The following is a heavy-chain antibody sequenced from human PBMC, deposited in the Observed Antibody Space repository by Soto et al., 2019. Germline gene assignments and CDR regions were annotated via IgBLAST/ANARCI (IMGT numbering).Heavy chain of an antibody. CDR2: IYHSGST. Sequence: LSLTCAVSGGSISSGGYSWSWIRQPPGKGLEWIGYIYHSGSTYYNPSLKSRVTISVDRSKNQFSLKLSSVTAADTAVYYCASYSNYEGTYFDYWGQGTLVTVSS. D-gene: IGHD4-4*01. CDR3: ASYSNYEGTYFDY. V-gene: IGHV4-30-2*01. J-gene: IGHJ4*02. CDR1: GGSISSGGYS.